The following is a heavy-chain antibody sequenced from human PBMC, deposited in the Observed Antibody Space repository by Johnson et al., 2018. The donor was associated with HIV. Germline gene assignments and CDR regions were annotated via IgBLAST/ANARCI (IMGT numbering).Heavy chain of an antibody. CDR3: AKWTRDGYNYVHAFDI. D-gene: IGHD5-24*01. CDR2: IWYDGSNK. CDR1: GFTFSSYG. V-gene: IGHV3-33*06. Sequence: VQLVESGGGVVQPGRSLRLSCAASGFTFSSYGMHWVRQAPGQGLEWVAVIWYDGSNKYYADSVKGRFTISRDNSKNTLYLQMNSLRAEDTAVYYCAKWTRDGYNYVHAFDIWGQGTMVTVSS. J-gene: IGHJ3*02.